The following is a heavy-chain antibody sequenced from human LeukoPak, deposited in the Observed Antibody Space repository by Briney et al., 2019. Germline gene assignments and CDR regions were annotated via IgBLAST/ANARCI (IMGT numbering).Heavy chain of an antibody. Sequence: SETLSLTCTVSGGSIRRSSYYWGWIRQPPGKGLEWIGSMYYSGSTYYNPSLKSRVTISVDTSKNQFSLKLSSATAADTAVYYCARHRTIYYDSSGYWVWGQGALVTVSS. CDR1: GGSIRRSSYY. J-gene: IGHJ4*02. CDR3: ARHRTIYYDSSGYWV. D-gene: IGHD3-22*01. CDR2: MYYSGST. V-gene: IGHV4-39*01.